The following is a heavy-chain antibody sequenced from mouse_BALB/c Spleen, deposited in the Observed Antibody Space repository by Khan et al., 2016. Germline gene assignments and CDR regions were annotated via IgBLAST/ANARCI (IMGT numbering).Heavy chain of an antibody. CDR2: IHPSDSES. D-gene: IGHD2-1*01. CDR1: GYSFTRYW. V-gene: IGHV1-61*01. J-gene: IGHJ4*01. CDR3: TRSAYGNHPYYAMDY. Sequence: QVRLQQSGTELVRPGASVKLSCKASGYSFTRYWMNWVKQRPGQGLEWIGMIHPSDSESRLNQKFKDKATLTVDNSSSIAYMQLSSPTSEDSAVVYCTRSAYGNHPYYAMDYWGQGTSVTVTS.